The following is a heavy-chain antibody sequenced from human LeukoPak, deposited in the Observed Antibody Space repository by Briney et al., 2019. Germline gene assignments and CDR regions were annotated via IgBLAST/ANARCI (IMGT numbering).Heavy chain of an antibody. CDR3: ARTHYYDSSGPYY. D-gene: IGHD3-22*01. J-gene: IGHJ4*02. V-gene: IGHV4-59*12. CDR2: FYYSGST. Sequence: SETLSLTCTVSGGSISSYYWSWIRQPPGKGLEWIGSFYYSGSTFYNPSLESRVTISVDTSKNQFSLKLSSVTAADTAVYYCARTHYYDSSGPYYWGQGTLVTVSS. CDR1: GGSISSYY.